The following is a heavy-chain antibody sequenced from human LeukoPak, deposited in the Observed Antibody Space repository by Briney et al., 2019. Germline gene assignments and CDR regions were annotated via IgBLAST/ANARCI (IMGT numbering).Heavy chain of an antibody. CDR3: ARGEDYDFWRWYYRGDLIFDY. V-gene: IGHV4-59*01. Sequence: KPSETLSLTCTLSGGSISSYYWSWIRQPPGKGLEWIGYIYYSGSTNYNPSLKSRVTISVDTSKNQFSLKLSSVTAAYTPVYYCARGEDYDFWRWYYRGDLIFDYLGQGTLVNGS. D-gene: IGHD3-3*01. J-gene: IGHJ4*02. CDR2: IYYSGST. CDR1: GGSISSYY.